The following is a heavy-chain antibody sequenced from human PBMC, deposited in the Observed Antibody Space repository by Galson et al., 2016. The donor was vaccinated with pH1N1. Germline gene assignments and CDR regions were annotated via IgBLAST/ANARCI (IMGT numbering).Heavy chain of an antibody. CDR1: GGIFRSYA. CDR3: ASESGYYARGDLQH. CDR2: ILAIFGTA. J-gene: IGHJ1*01. V-gene: IGHV1-69*13. Sequence: SVKVSCKASGGIFRSYAISWVRQAPGQGPEWMGGILAIFGTAKYAQKFQGRLTITADESTTTAYMELSSLRSGDTAVYYCASESGYYARGDLQHWGQGTLVIVSS. D-gene: IGHD3-22*01.